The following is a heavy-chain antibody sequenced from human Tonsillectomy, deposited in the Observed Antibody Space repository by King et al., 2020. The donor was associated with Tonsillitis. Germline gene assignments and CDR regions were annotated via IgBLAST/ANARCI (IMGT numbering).Heavy chain of an antibody. Sequence: QLVQSGGGVVQPGRSLRLSCAASGFTFSSYAMHWVRQAPGKGLEWVAVISDGGSNKHNADSVKGRFTIPRDNSKNTLDLQMNRLRAEDTAVYYCARDVLLWVGGLVPLRDAFDIWGQGTMVTVSA. CDR3: ARDVLLWVGGLVPLRDAFDI. J-gene: IGHJ3*02. CDR2: ISDGGSNK. D-gene: IGHD3-10*01. V-gene: IGHV3-30-3*01. CDR1: GFTFSSYA.